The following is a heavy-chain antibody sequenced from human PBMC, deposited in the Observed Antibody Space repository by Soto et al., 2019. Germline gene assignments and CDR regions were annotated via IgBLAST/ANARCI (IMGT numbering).Heavy chain of an antibody. D-gene: IGHD3-10*01. CDR1: GFTFDDYG. Sequence: GGSLRLSCAASGFTFDDYGMSWVRQAPGKGLEWVSGINWNGGSTGYADSVKGRFTISRDNAKNSLYLQMNSLRAEDTALYHCARVTGRRGYYYYMDVWGKGTTVTVSS. CDR2: INWNGGST. CDR3: ARVTGRRGYYYYMDV. V-gene: IGHV3-20*01. J-gene: IGHJ6*03.